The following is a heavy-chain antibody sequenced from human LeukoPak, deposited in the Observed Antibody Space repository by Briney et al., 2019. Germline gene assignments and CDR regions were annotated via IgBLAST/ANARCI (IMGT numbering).Heavy chain of an antibody. V-gene: IGHV4-38-2*02. D-gene: IGHD3-22*01. Sequence: SETLSLTCTVSGYSISNSYYWGWIRQPPGKGLEWIGSIYHSGSTYYNPSLKSRVTISVDTSRNQFSLKLSSVTAADTAVYYCARDFAGLITMMRRRYFDYWGQGTLVTVSS. CDR1: GYSISNSYY. CDR3: ARDFAGLITMMRRRYFDY. CDR2: IYHSGST. J-gene: IGHJ4*02.